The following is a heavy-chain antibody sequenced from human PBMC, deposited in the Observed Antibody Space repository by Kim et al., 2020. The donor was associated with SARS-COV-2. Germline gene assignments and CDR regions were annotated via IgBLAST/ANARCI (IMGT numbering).Heavy chain of an antibody. Sequence: GGSLRLSCEASGFTFSSYAMNWVRQAPGKGLEWVSGISGSGGSTYYADSVKGRFTISRDNSKNTLYLQMNSLRADDTAVYYCGKEGKDIWHYGMDVWGQGTTVTVSS. CDR2: ISGSGGST. V-gene: IGHV3-23*01. CDR3: GKEGKDIWHYGMDV. J-gene: IGHJ6*02. CDR1: GFTFSSYA. D-gene: IGHD2-15*01.